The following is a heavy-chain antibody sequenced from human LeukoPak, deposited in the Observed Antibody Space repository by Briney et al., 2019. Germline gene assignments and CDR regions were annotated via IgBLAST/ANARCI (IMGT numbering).Heavy chain of an antibody. D-gene: IGHD6-19*01. CDR1: GFSFTTYA. V-gene: IGHV3-23*01. CDR2: ISGGCDKA. Sequence: GSLRLSCAASGFSFTTYAINWVRQATGKGLEWGSGISGGCDKAYYADSVNGRFTISRDNSKTTVSLQMTSLTAEDTAFYYCAKDLALAGTGGGFDVWGRGTRVAVSS. J-gene: IGHJ3*01. CDR3: AKDLALAGTGGGFDV.